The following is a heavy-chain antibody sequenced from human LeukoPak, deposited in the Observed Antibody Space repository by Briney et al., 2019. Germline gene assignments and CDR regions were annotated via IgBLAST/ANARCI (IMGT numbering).Heavy chain of an antibody. CDR2: INPNHGDT. D-gene: IGHD6-13*01. V-gene: IGHV1-2*02. Sequence: ASVKVSCKASGYTFTGYYMHWVRQAPGQGLEWMGWINPNHGDTNYAQKFQDRVSMTRDTSISTAYMHLSRLRSADTAVYYCARVLAAAGLDWFDPWGQGTLVTVSS. CDR3: ARVLAAAGLDWFDP. J-gene: IGHJ5*02. CDR1: GYTFTGYY.